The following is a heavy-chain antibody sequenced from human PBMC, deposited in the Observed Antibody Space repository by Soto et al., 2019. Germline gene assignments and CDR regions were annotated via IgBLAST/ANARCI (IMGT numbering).Heavy chain of an antibody. Sequence: SCKASGYTFTSYGISWVRQAPGQGLEWMGWISAYNGNTNYAQKLQGRVTMTTDTSTSTAYMELRSLRSDDTAVYYCARPSPTCSSTSCYTSIDYWGQGTLVTVSS. J-gene: IGHJ4*02. CDR3: ARPSPTCSSTSCYTSIDY. CDR2: ISAYNGNT. V-gene: IGHV1-18*01. CDR1: GYTFTSYG. D-gene: IGHD2-2*02.